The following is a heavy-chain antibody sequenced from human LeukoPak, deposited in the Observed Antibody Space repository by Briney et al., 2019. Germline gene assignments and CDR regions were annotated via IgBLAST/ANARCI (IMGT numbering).Heavy chain of an antibody. Sequence: SGRSLRLPCAASGFTFSSHGMHWVRQAPGKGLEWVAVIWYDGSNKYYADSVKGRFTISRDNSKNTLYLQMNSLRAEDTAVYYCAKDRAAAQYYFDYWGQGTLVTVSS. CDR1: GFTFSSHG. CDR2: IWYDGSNK. J-gene: IGHJ4*02. V-gene: IGHV3-33*06. CDR3: AKDRAAAQYYFDY. D-gene: IGHD6-13*01.